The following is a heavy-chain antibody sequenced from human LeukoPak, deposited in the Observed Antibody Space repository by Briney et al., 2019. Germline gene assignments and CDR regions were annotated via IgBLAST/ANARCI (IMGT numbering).Heavy chain of an antibody. Sequence: PGGSPRLSCVEPGFSFRSYGMCWVRPGPGKGLGWGAVIGDDGNNKYYADSVNGRFTISRDNSKNTLYLQMNSLRAEDTTVYYCAREYHSGWSYFDYWGQETLVTVSS. CDR1: GFSFRSYG. D-gene: IGHD6-19*01. J-gene: IGHJ4*02. CDR3: AREYHSGWSYFDY. V-gene: IGHV3-33*01. CDR2: IGDDGNNK.